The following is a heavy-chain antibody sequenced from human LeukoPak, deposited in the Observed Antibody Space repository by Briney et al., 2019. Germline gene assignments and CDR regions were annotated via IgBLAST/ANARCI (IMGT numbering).Heavy chain of an antibody. CDR2: IWNDGSNK. Sequence: GGSLRLSCGASGFTFSSYGMNWVRQAPGKGLEWAAVIWNDGSNKYYADSVKGRFTISRENSKNTVYLQMNSLRVEDTAVYYYARLSSSWCFDFWGQGTLVTVSS. CDR3: ARLSSSWCFDF. CDR1: GFTFSSYG. D-gene: IGHD6-13*01. J-gene: IGHJ4*02. V-gene: IGHV3-33*01.